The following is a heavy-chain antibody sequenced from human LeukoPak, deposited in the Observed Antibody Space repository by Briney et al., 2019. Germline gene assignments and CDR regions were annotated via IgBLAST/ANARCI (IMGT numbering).Heavy chain of an antibody. Sequence: PGGSLRLSCAASGFTFSSYAMHWVRQAPGKGLEWVAVISYDGSNKYYADSVKGRFTISRDNSKNTLYLQMNSLRAEDTAVYYCARDWNRYDYAAFDIWGQGTMVTVSS. D-gene: IGHD4-17*01. J-gene: IGHJ3*02. V-gene: IGHV3-30-3*01. CDR2: ISYDGSNK. CDR3: ARDWNRYDYAAFDI. CDR1: GFTFSSYA.